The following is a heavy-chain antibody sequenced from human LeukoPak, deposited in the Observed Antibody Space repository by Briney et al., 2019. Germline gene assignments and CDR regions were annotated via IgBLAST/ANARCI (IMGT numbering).Heavy chain of an antibody. V-gene: IGHV3-23*01. J-gene: IGHJ4*02. CDR3: ARSRGRLAQLDY. CDR1: GFTFSTYG. CDR2: VSSTGGTT. D-gene: IGHD6-25*01. Sequence: GGSLRLSCAASGFTFSTYGMSWVRQAPGKGLEWVSAVSSTGGTTYYADSVKGRFTISRDNSKNTLFLQINSLRAEDTAVYYCARSRGRLAQLDYWGQGTLVTVSS.